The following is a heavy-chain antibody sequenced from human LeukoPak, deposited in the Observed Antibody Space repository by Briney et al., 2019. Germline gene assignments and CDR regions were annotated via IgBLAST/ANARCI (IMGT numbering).Heavy chain of an antibody. CDR2: IYHRGST. CDR3: ARSGVFSGYDAFDI. D-gene: IGHD3-9*01. Sequence: SETLSLTCAVSGGSFSDYYWSWMRQPPGKGLEWIVYIYHRGSTNYNPSLKSRITISVDTSKNQFSLKVTSVTAADTAVYYCARSGVFSGYDAFDIWGQGTMVTVSS. J-gene: IGHJ3*02. CDR1: GGSFSDYY. V-gene: IGHV4-59*08.